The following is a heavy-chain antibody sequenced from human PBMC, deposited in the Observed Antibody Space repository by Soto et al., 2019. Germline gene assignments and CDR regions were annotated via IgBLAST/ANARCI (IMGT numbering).Heavy chain of an antibody. V-gene: IGHV2-5*01. Sequence: SGPTLVNPTQTLTLTCTFSGFSFASGVGVGWIRQPPGKAPEWLALIYWTADKRYSPSLRARLTITRDTSKNQVVLTLTNMDPVDTATYYCARSPYSAFDGTRWFDPWGQGTLVTVSS. D-gene: IGHD4-4*01. J-gene: IGHJ5*02. CDR3: ARSPYSAFDGTRWFDP. CDR1: GFSFASGVG. CDR2: IYWTADK.